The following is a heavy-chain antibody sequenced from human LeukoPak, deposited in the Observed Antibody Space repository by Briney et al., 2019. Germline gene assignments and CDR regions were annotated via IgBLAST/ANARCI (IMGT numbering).Heavy chain of an antibody. CDR3: ARGPNYDFWSGYYAG. D-gene: IGHD3-3*01. V-gene: IGHV4-34*01. J-gene: IGHJ4*02. Sequence: SETLSLTCAVYGGSFSGYYWSWIRRPPGKGLEWIGEINHSGSTNYNPSLKSRVTISVDTSKNQFSLKLSSVTAADTAVYYCARGPNYDFWSGYYAGGGQGTLVTVSS. CDR2: INHSGST. CDR1: GGSFSGYY.